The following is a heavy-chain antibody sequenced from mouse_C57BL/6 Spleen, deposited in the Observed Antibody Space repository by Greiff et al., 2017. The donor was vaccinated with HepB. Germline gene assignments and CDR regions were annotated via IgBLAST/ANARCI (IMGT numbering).Heavy chain of an antibody. CDR2: ISSGGSYT. Sequence: EVMLVESGGDLVKPGGSLKLSCAASGFTFSSYGMSWVRQTPDKRLEWVATISSGGSYTYYPDSVKGRFTISRDNAKNTLYLQMSSLKSEDTAMYYWGKGYDGYDGKFAYRGQGTLVTVSA. J-gene: IGHJ3*01. D-gene: IGHD2-3*01. CDR1: GFTFSSYG. V-gene: IGHV5-6*01. CDR3: GKGYDGYDGKFAY.